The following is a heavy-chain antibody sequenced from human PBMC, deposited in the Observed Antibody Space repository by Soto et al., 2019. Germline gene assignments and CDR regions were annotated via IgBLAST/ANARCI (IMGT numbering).Heavy chain of an antibody. CDR2: IYHSGSP. V-gene: IGHV4-4*02. CDR1: SGSIFTTNW. D-gene: IGHD1-26*01. Sequence: QVQLQESGPGLVKPSGTLSLTCAASSGSIFTTNWWSWVRQSPGRGLQWIGDIYHSGSPKYNPSLKSRVSISIVKSKDRFFLNQTSVNAADTAVYYCARKPDVATAKVGGGYVFDVWGQGTMVTVSS. CDR3: ARKPDVATAKVGGGYVFDV. J-gene: IGHJ3*01.